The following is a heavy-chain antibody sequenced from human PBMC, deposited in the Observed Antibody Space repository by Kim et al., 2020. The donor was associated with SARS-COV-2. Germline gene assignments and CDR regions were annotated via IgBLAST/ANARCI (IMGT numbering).Heavy chain of an antibody. V-gene: IGHV3-43*02. Sequence: GGSLRLSCAASGFTFDDYAMHWVRQAPGKGLEWVSLISGDGGSTYYADSVKGRLTISRDNSKNSLYLQMNSLRTEDTALYYCAKDSVDVLRYFDWLLRPEYYGRMDILGQRTTVTVSS. D-gene: IGHD3-9*01. CDR2: ISGDGGST. J-gene: IGHJ6*01. CDR1: GFTFDDYA. CDR3: AKDSVDVLRYFDWLLRPEYYGRMDI.